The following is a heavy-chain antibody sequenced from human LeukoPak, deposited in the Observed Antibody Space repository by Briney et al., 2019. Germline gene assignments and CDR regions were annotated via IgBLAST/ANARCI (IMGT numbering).Heavy chain of an antibody. CDR1: GGSISSSSYY. CDR2: IYYSGST. Sequence: PSETLSLTCTVSGGSISSSSYYWGWIRQPPGKGLEWIGYIYYSGSTNYNPSLKSRVTISVDTSKNQFSLKLSSVTAADTAVYYCASHRGVIIRDAFDIWGQGTMVTVSS. V-gene: IGHV4-61*05. J-gene: IGHJ3*02. CDR3: ASHRGVIIRDAFDI. D-gene: IGHD3-10*01.